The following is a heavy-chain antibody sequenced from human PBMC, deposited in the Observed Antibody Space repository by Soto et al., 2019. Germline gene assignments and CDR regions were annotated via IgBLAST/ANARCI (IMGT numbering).Heavy chain of an antibody. Sequence: KPSETLSLTCTVSGGSISSYYWSWIRQPAGKGLEWIGRIYTSGSTNYNPSLKSRVTMSVDTSKNQFSLKLSSVTAADTAVYYCARVVFSDWSGYSEGYYYYGMDVWGQGTTVTVSS. CDR2: IYTSGST. J-gene: IGHJ6*02. V-gene: IGHV4-4*07. CDR1: GGSISSYY. D-gene: IGHD3-3*01. CDR3: ARVVFSDWSGYSEGYYYYGMDV.